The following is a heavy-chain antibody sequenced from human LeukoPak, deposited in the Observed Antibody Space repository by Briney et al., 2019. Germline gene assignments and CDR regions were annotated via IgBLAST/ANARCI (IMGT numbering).Heavy chain of an antibody. D-gene: IGHD2-2*02. CDR1: GYTFTSYD. CDR3: ARVGCSSTSCYRGGFDY. Sequence: ASVKVSCKASGYTFTSYDINWVRRATGQGLEWMGWMNPNSGNTGYAQKFQGRVTMTRNTSISTAYMELSSLRSEDTAVYYCARVGCSSTSCYRGGFDYWGQGTLVTVSS. J-gene: IGHJ4*02. CDR2: MNPNSGNT. V-gene: IGHV1-8*01.